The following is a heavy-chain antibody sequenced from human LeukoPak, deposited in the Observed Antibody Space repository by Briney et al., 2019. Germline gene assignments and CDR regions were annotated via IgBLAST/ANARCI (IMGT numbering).Heavy chain of an antibody. J-gene: IGHJ5*02. CDR3: ARSWCSSRICWFDP. V-gene: IGHV3-7*01. CDR1: GFTFSSYW. Sequence: PGGSLRLSCAASGFTFSSYWMSWVRQAPGKGLEWVANIKQDGSEKYYVDSVKGRFTISRDNAKNSLYLQMNSLRAEDTAVYYCARSWCSSRICWFDPWGQETLVTVSS. D-gene: IGHD6-13*01. CDR2: IKQDGSEK.